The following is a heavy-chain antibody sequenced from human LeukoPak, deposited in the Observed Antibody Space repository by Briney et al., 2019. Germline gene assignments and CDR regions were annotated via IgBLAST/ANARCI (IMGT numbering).Heavy chain of an antibody. V-gene: IGHV3-30*02. J-gene: IGHJ4*02. D-gene: IGHD6-13*01. Sequence: GGSLRLSCAASGFTFSSYSMNWVRQAPGKGLEWVAFIRYDGSNKYYADSVKGRFTISRDNSKNTLYLQMNSLRAEDTAVYYCAKDLFGSSWSFFDYWGQGTLVTVSS. CDR2: IRYDGSNK. CDR3: AKDLFGSSWSFFDY. CDR1: GFTFSSYS.